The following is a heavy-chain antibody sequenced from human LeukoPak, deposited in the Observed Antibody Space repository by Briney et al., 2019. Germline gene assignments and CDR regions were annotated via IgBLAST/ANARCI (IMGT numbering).Heavy chain of an antibody. CDR1: GFTFSSST. J-gene: IGHJ4*02. Sequence: PGGPLRLSCAASGFTFSSSTMSWVRQAPGKGLEWVSTISSGGSDTYYADSVKGRFAISRDNSKNTLYLQMNSLRAEDTAIYYCAQLTSHWGQGTLVTVSS. CDR2: ISSGGSDT. CDR3: AQLTSH. V-gene: IGHV3-23*01. D-gene: IGHD3-9*01.